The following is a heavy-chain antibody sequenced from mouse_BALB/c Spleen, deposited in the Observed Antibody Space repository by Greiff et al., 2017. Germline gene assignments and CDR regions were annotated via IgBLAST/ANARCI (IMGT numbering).Heavy chain of an antibody. CDR3: TTRTAWFAY. CDR2: IRLKSNNYAT. J-gene: IGHJ3*01. CDR1: GFTFSNYW. D-gene: IGHD4-1*01. Sequence: EVQLQESGGGLVQPGGSMKLSCVASGFTFSNYWMNWVRQSPEKGLEWVAEIRLKSNNYATHYAESVKGRFTISRDDSKSSVYLQMNNLRAEDTGIYYCTTRTAWFAYWGQGTLVTVSA. V-gene: IGHV6-6*02.